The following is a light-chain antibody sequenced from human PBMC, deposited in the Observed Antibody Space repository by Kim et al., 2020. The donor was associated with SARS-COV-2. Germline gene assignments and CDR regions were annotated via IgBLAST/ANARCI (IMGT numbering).Light chain of an antibody. Sequence: SVRDRFTITCRARQDIRNDLGWYQHNPGRAPERLIYGASSLQSGVPSRFSGSGSGTEFTLAISSLQPEDFATYFCLQHNTYPITFGQGTRLEIK. V-gene: IGKV1-17*01. CDR2: GAS. J-gene: IGKJ5*01. CDR3: LQHNTYPIT. CDR1: QDIRND.